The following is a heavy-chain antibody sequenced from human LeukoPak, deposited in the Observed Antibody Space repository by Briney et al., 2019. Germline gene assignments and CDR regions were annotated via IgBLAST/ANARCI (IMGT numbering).Heavy chain of an antibody. V-gene: IGHV1-69*04. CDR2: IIPILGIA. CDR3: ARDSVGATHQVAYFDY. J-gene: IGHJ4*02. CDR1: GGTFSSYA. Sequence: SVKVSCKASGGTFSSYAISWVRQAPGQGLEWIGRIIPILGIANYAQKFQGRVTITADKSTSTAYMELSSLRSEDTAVYYCARDSVGATHQVAYFDYWGQGTLVTVSS. D-gene: IGHD1-26*01.